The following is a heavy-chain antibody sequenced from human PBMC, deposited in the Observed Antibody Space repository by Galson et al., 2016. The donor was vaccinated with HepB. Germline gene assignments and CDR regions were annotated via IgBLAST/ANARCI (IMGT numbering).Heavy chain of an antibody. CDR1: GFSLSASGMC. D-gene: IGHD2/OR15-2a*01. V-gene: IGHV2-70*01. CDR3: ARTAVPLAESDYYMDV. Sequence: PALVKPTQTLTLTCTFSGFSLSASGMCVSWIRQPPGKALEWLALIDWDDDKYYSTSLKTRLTISKDTSKNQVVLTLTTMDPVDTPRYYCARTAVPLAESDYYMDVWGKGTTVTVSS. J-gene: IGHJ6*03. CDR2: IDWDDDK.